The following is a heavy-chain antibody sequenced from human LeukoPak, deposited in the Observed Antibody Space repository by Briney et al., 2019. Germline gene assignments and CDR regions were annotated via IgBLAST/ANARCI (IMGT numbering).Heavy chain of an antibody. D-gene: IGHD3-22*01. CDR1: GGSISSSNW. CDR3: ARGYINYYDSSGYFDY. CDR2: IYHSGST. V-gene: IGHV4-4*02. J-gene: IGHJ4*02. Sequence: SGTLSLTCAVSGGSISSSNWWSWVRQPPGKGLEWIGEIYHSGSTNYNPSLKSRVTISVDKSKNQFSLKLSSVTAADTAVYYCARGYINYYDSSGYFDYWGQGTLVTVSS.